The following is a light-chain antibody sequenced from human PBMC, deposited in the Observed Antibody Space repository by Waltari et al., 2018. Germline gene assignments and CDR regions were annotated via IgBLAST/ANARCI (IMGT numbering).Light chain of an antibody. V-gene: IGKV2-28*01. Sequence: IVLTQSPLSLPVTLGEPASSSRRSGQGLLHSEGHILLDCDLQKPGQSPQLLFYLGSHRASGVPDRFSGSGSGTDFTLEISRVEAEDVGVYFCMQGLQTPTFGQGTRL. CDR1: QGLLHSEGHIL. J-gene: IGKJ5*01. CDR2: LGS. CDR3: MQGLQTPT.